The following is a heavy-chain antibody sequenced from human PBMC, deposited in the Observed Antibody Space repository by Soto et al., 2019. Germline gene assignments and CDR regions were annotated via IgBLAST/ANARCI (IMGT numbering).Heavy chain of an antibody. CDR3: SKGGGREGYFRNWFGP. CDR2: IIPIFGTR. V-gene: IGHV1-69*15. CDR1: GGTFSNYA. J-gene: IGHJ5*02. D-gene: IGHD2-15*01. Sequence: QVQLVQSGAEVKKPGSSVKVSCKASGGTFSNYAITWVRQAPGQGLEWLGRIIPIFGTRDYAAKFQGRVTISADESTSTACMELSSLRSDDTAVYYCSKGGGREGYFRNWFGPWGQGTLVTVSS.